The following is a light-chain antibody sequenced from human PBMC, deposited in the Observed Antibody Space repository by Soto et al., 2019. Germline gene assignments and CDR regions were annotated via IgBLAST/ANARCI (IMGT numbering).Light chain of an antibody. CDR2: GAS. CDR1: QSVSSN. J-gene: IGKJ1*01. CDR3: QQYYKLPWT. V-gene: IGKV3-15*01. Sequence: EIVMTQSPATLSVSPGERATLSCRASQSVSSNLAWYQQKPGQAPRLLVYGASTRATGIPGRFSGSGSGTEFTLTISSLQSEDFAVYCCQQYYKLPWTFGQGTKVDIK.